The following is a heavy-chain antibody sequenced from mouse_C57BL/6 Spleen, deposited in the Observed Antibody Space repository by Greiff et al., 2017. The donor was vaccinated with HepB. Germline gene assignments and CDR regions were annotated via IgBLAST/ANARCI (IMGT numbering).Heavy chain of an antibody. J-gene: IGHJ2*01. D-gene: IGHD1-1*01. CDR2: ISSGSSTI. V-gene: IGHV5-17*01. CDR3: ARGDYYGSSSFDY. CDR1: GFTFSDYG. Sequence: DVKLVESGGGLVKPGGSLKLSCAASGFTFSDYGMHWVRQAPGERLVWVAYISSGSSTIYYADTVKGRFTISRDNAKNTLFLQMISLRSEDTAMYYCARGDYYGSSSFDYWGQGTTLTVSS.